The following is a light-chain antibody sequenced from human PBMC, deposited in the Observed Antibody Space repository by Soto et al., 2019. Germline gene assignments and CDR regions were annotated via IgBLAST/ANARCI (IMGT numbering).Light chain of an antibody. CDR2: DAS. J-gene: IGKJ5*01. V-gene: IGKV3-11*01. CDR1: QSVGSE. CDR3: QQRSNWPPLIS. Sequence: EIVSTQSPGTLCFSPGERATLSCGASQSVGSELAWYRQKPGQAPRLLIYDASDWATGIPVRFSGSGSGTDFTLTISSLEPEDFAVYYCQQRSNWPPLISFGQGTRLEI.